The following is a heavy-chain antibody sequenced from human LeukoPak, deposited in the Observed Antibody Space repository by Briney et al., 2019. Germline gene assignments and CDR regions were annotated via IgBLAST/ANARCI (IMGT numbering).Heavy chain of an antibody. CDR1: GGSISSGSHY. CDR2: IYYTGIT. Sequence: SETLSLTCTVSGGSISSGSHYYQWIRQHPGKGQEWIGYIYYTGITSYNPSLKSRVTMSVDTSMNQVSLKVTSLTAADTAVYYCAASSGVTLGRFWGQGTLVTVSS. J-gene: IGHJ4*02. V-gene: IGHV4-31*03. D-gene: IGHD3-16*01. CDR3: AASSGVTLGRF.